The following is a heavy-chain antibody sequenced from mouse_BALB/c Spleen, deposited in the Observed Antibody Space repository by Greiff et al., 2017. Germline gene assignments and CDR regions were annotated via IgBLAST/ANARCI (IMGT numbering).Heavy chain of an antibody. D-gene: IGHD2-2*01. Sequence: EVQVVESGGGLVKPGGSLKLSCAASGFAFSSYDMSWVRQTPEKRLEWVAYISSGGGSTYYPDTVKGRFTISRDNAKNTLYLQMSSLKSEDTAMYYCARRGVGYFAYWGQGTLVTVSA. CDR2: ISSGGGST. CDR1: GFAFSSYD. V-gene: IGHV5-12-1*01. CDR3: ARRGVGYFAY. J-gene: IGHJ3*01.